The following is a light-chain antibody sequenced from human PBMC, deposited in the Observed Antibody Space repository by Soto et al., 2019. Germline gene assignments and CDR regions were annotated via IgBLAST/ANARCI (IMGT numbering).Light chain of an antibody. J-gene: IGKJ4*01. V-gene: IGKV3-20*01. CDR1: QSVSSSY. CDR3: QQYGSSPP. Sequence: EIVLTQSPGTLSLSPGERATLSCRASQSVSSSYLAWYQQQPGQPHRLLNYAASSRATGLPDRFSGSGATTVFTLTSSRLEPEYVAVYYCQQYGSSPPFGGGTKVEIK. CDR2: AAS.